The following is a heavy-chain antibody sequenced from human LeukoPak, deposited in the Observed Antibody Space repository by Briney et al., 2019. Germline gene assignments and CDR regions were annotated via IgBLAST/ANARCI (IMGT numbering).Heavy chain of an antibody. CDR3: ARDDNWGFDY. V-gene: IGHV3-21*05. Sequence: PGGSLRLSCAASGFAFSDYSMNWVRQAPGKGLEWIANTRGSGSGMGSGSYYAGAVKGRFTISRDNAKNSLYLQMNSLRAEDTAFYFRARDDNWGFDYWGQGALVTVSS. CDR1: GFAFSDYS. D-gene: IGHD7-27*01. J-gene: IGHJ4*02. CDR2: TRGSGSGMGSGS.